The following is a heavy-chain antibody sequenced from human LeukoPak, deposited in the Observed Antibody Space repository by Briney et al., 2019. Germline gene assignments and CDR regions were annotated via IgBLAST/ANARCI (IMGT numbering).Heavy chain of an antibody. Sequence: PSETLSLTCTVSGGSISSSNYYWGWIRQPPGKGLEWIGHIYYSGSTYYNPSLKSQVTISVDTSKNQFSLKLSSVTAADTAVYYCARRTPQDYGSGSYYNEYYFDYWGQGTLVTVSS. V-gene: IGHV4-39*07. CDR3: ARRTPQDYGSGSYYNEYYFDY. D-gene: IGHD3-10*01. CDR2: IYYSGST. CDR1: GGSISSSNYY. J-gene: IGHJ4*02.